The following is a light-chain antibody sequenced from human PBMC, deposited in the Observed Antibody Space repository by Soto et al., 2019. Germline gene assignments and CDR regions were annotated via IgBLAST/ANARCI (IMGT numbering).Light chain of an antibody. CDR3: QQYNDYPIT. Sequence: DIQMTQSPSTLSASVGDRVTITCRASQSINSWLAWYQQKPGKAPKLLIYKASSLQSGVPSRFSGSGSGTEFTLSISSLQPDDFATYYCQQYNDYPITFGHGTRLEIK. CDR1: QSINSW. V-gene: IGKV1-5*03. J-gene: IGKJ5*01. CDR2: KAS.